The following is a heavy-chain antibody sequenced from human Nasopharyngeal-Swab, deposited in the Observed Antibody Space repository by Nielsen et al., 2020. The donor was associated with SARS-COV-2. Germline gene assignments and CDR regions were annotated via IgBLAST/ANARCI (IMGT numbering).Heavy chain of an antibody. CDR3: ARDSMPHCSSTSCRKYGMDV. V-gene: IGHV3-11*05. Sequence: GGSLRLSCAASGFTFSDYYMSWIRQAPGKGLEWVSYISSSSSYTNYADSLKGRFTISRDNAKNSLYLQMNSLRAEDTAVYYCARDSMPHCSSTSCRKYGMDVWGQGTTVTVSS. CDR1: GFTFSDYY. J-gene: IGHJ6*02. CDR2: ISSSSSYT. D-gene: IGHD2-2*01.